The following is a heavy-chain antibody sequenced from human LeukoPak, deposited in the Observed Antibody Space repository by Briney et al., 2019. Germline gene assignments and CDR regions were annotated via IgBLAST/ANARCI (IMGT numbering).Heavy chain of an antibody. CDR3: ARHGWDYDPGTYYTFDP. CDR2: MDTGGGT. D-gene: IGHD3-10*01. V-gene: IGHV4-4*07. Sequence: SGTLSLTCSVSGDSISSYFWHWIRQPAGEGLEWIGRMDTGGGTNYNPSLKSRVSMSLDTSKNEFSLNLTSVTAADTAMFHCARHGWDYDPGTYYTFDPWGQGTLVTVSS. J-gene: IGHJ5*02. CDR1: GDSISSYF.